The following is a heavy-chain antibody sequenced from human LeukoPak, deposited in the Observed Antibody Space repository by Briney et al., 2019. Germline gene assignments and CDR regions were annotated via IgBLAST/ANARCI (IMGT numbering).Heavy chain of an antibody. Sequence: GGSLRLSCAASGFTFSNYWMHWVRQAPGKGLVWVSRIKRDGSSTTYADSVKGRFSISRDNAKNTLYLQMNSLRVEDTAVYYCARGSLGSSRYGVDYWGQGTLVTVSS. V-gene: IGHV3-74*01. J-gene: IGHJ4*02. CDR1: GFTFSNYW. CDR2: IKRDGSST. D-gene: IGHD6-13*01. CDR3: ARGSLGSSRYGVDY.